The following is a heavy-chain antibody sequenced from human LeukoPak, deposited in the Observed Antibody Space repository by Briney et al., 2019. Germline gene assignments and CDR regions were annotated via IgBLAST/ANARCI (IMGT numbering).Heavy chain of an antibody. V-gene: IGHV1-8*03. D-gene: IGHD5-12*01. J-gene: IGHJ6*03. CDR1: GYTLTSYD. CDR3: ARAYSGYDFHYYYYMDV. Sequence: ASVKVSCKASGYTLTSYDINWGRRATGQGLEWMGRMNPNSGNTGNAQKFQGRVTITRNTSISTAYMELSSLRCEDTGVYYCARAYSGYDFHYYYYMDVWGKGTTVTVSS. CDR2: MNPNSGNT.